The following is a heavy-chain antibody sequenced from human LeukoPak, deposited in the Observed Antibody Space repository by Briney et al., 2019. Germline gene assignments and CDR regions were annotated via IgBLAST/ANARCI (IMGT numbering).Heavy chain of an antibody. CDR2: ISYDGSNK. D-gene: IGHD3-22*01. V-gene: IGHV3-30*03. CDR3: ARDPYYYDSSALGDDY. J-gene: IGHJ4*02. Sequence: PGGSLRLSCAASGFTFSSYGMHWVRQAPGKGLEWVAVISYDGSNKYYADSVKGRFTISRDNSKNTLYLQMNSLRAEDTAVYYCARDPYYYDSSALGDDYWGQGTLVTVSS. CDR1: GFTFSSYG.